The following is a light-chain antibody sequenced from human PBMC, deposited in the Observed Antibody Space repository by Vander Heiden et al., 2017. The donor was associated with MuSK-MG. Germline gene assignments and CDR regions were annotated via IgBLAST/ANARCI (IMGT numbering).Light chain of an antibody. CDR2: DAS. Sequence: AIQLTQSPSSLSASVGERVTITCRASQGISSALAWYQQKPGKAPKLLIYDASSLESGVPSRFSGSGYGTDFTLTISSRQPEDFATYYCQQFNSYPPFTFGHGTKVDIK. V-gene: IGKV1-13*02. CDR1: QGISSA. CDR3: QQFNSYPPFT. J-gene: IGKJ3*01.